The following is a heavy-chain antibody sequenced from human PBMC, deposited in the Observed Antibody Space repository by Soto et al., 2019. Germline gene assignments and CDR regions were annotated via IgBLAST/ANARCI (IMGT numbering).Heavy chain of an antibody. Sequence: QVQLVQSGAEVKKPGASVKVSCKASGYTFTSYDINWVRQATGQGFEWMGWMNPNSGNTGYAQKSGGRVTMTRDPPIPTPNMKLSSRKFKNPAVYSWARSPRNGGFDSGGLGPLVTVSS. CDR2: MNPNSGNT. V-gene: IGHV1-8*01. CDR3: ARSPRNGGFDS. CDR1: GYTFTSYD. D-gene: IGHD7-27*01. J-gene: IGHJ4*02.